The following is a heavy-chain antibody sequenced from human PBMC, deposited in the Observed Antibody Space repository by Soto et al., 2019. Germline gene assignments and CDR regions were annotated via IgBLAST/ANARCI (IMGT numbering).Heavy chain of an antibody. Sequence: QVQLVESGGGVVQPGRSLRLSCAASGFTFSSYGMHWVRQAPGKGLEWVAVIWYDGSNKYYADSVKGRFTISRDNSKNTPYLQMNSLRAEDTAVYYCARVGYSSGGGFDYWGQGTLVTVSS. CDR1: GFTFSSYG. J-gene: IGHJ4*02. D-gene: IGHD6-19*01. CDR2: IWYDGSNK. V-gene: IGHV3-33*01. CDR3: ARVGYSSGGGFDY.